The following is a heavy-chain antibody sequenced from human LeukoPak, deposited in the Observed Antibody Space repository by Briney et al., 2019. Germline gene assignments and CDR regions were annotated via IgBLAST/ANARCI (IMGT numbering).Heavy chain of an antibody. CDR2: INHSGST. V-gene: IGHV4-34*01. Sequence: SETLSLTCAVYGGSFSGYYWSWIRQPPGKGLEWIGEINHSGSTNYNPSLKSRVTISVDTSKSQFSLKLSSVTAADTAAYYCARACIVVVPAAHIFYYYYGMDVWGQGTTVTVSS. J-gene: IGHJ6*02. CDR3: ARACIVVVPAAHIFYYYYGMDV. CDR1: GGSFSGYY. D-gene: IGHD2-2*01.